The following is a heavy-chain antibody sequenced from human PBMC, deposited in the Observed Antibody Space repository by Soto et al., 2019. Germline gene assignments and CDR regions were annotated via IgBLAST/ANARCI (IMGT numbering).Heavy chain of an antibody. D-gene: IGHD2-15*01. Sequence: GGSLRLSCAASGLTFNRYWMHWVRHAPGKGLVWVSHINTDGSNTNYAVSVKGRFTISRDNAKSTLFLQMNSLRDEDTAVYYCAREFCSGGKCYTNYFDHWGQGIPVTVSS. CDR3: AREFCSGGKCYTNYFDH. J-gene: IGHJ4*02. CDR2: INTDGSNT. V-gene: IGHV3-74*01. CDR1: GLTFNRYW.